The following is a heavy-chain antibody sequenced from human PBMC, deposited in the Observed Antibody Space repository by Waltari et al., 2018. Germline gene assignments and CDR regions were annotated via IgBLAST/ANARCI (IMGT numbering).Heavy chain of an antibody. D-gene: IGHD2-8*01. CDR2: IYYSGST. V-gene: IGHV4-59*01. CDR1: GGSISSSS. J-gene: IGHJ4*02. CDR3: ARDSPYGYFDY. Sequence: QVQLQESGPGLVKPSETLSLTCTVSGGSISSSSCTCVRPPPGKGLEWIGYIYYSGSTNYNPSLKSRVTISVDTSKNQFALKLSSVTAADTAVYYCARDSPYGYFDYWGQGTLVTVSS.